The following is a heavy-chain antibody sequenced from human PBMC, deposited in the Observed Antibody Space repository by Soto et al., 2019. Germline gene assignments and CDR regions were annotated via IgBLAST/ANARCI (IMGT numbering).Heavy chain of an antibody. D-gene: IGHD2-2*02. CDR2: INPSDSYT. CDR1: GYSFTSYW. Sequence: GESLKISCQGSGYSFTSYWIGWVRQRPGKGLEWMGRINPSDSYTTYSPSFQGHVTISTDKSFSTAYLQWSGLKASDTAMYYCARIGYCKGNSCYTFDSWGQGTLVTVSS. CDR3: ARIGYCKGNSCYTFDS. V-gene: IGHV5-10-1*01. J-gene: IGHJ4*02.